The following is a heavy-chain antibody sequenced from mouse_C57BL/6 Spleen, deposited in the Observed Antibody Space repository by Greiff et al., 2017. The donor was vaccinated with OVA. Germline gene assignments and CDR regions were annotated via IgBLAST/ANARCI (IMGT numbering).Heavy chain of an antibody. Sequence: VQLVESGAELVKPGASVKMSCKASGYTFTTYPIEWMKQNHGKSLEWIGNFHPYNDDTKYNEKFKGKATLTVEKSSSTVYLELSRLTSDDSAVYYCARGIGYGSSPWYFDVWGTGTTVTVSS. CDR2: FHPYNDDT. CDR3: ARGIGYGSSPWYFDV. D-gene: IGHD1-1*01. CDR1: GYTFTTYP. J-gene: IGHJ1*03. V-gene: IGHV1-47*01.